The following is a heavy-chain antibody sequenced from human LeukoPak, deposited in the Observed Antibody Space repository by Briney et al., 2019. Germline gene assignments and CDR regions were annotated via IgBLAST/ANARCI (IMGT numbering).Heavy chain of an antibody. CDR2: INPSGGST. CDR1: GYTSTSYY. CDR3: ARVLAARGPFGYNWFDP. J-gene: IGHJ5*02. D-gene: IGHD6-6*01. Sequence: GASVKVSCKASGYTSTSYYMHWVRQAPGQGLEWMGIINPSGGSTSYAQKFQGRVTMTRDMSTSTVYMELSSLRSEDTAVYYCARVLAARGPFGYNWFDPWGQGTLVTVSS. V-gene: IGHV1-46*01.